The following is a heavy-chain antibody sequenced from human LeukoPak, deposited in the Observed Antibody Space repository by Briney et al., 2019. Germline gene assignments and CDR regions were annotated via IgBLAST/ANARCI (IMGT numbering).Heavy chain of an antibody. D-gene: IGHD2-15*01. Sequence: SETLSLTCAVYGGSFSGYYWSWIRQPPGKGLEWIGEINHSGSTNYNPSLKSRVTISVDTSKDQFSLKLSSVTAADTAVYYCAKGIVVVAATYFDYWGQGTLVTVSS. CDR2: INHSGST. V-gene: IGHV4-34*01. J-gene: IGHJ4*02. CDR1: GGSFSGYY. CDR3: AKGIVVVAATYFDY.